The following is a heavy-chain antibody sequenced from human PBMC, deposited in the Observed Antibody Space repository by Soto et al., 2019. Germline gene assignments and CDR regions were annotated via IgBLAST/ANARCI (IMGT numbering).Heavy chain of an antibody. J-gene: IGHJ3*02. CDR2: IDPSDSYT. V-gene: IGHV5-10-1*01. CDR1: GYSFSSYW. D-gene: IGHD3-3*01. Sequence: LKISCKGSGYSFSSYWITWVRQMPGKGLEWMGRIDPSDSYTNYSPSFQGHVTISADKSISTAYLQWSSLKASDTAMYYCARQAIFGVIIIAFDIWGQGTMVTVSS. CDR3: ARQAIFGVIIIAFDI.